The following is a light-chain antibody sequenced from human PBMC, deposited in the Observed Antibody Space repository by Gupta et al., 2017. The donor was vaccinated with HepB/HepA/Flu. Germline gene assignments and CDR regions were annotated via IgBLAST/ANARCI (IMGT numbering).Light chain of an antibody. CDR3: SSFNYTPTLGV. V-gene: IGLV2-14*03. CDR1: GSDFGDFDH. Sequence: SALTQPASVSGSPGQSITISCTGTGSDFGDFDHVAWYRQHPGRDPKRLISDVTNRPSGVSGRFSGSKSGNKAALTISGLQAEDEDDDYCSSFNYTPTLGVFGGGTKVTVL. CDR2: DVT. J-gene: IGLJ2*01.